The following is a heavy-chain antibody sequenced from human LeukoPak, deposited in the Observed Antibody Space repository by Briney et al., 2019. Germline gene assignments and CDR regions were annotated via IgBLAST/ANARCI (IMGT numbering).Heavy chain of an antibody. D-gene: IGHD1-26*01. CDR3: ARESGAFSPFGF. CDR1: GGSILTTSW. V-gene: IGHV4-4*02. CDR2: VHLSGAS. Sequence: SGTLSLTCAVSGGSILTTSWWSWVRQTPGKGLEWIGEVHLSGASNYNPSLKSRVSMSIDKSKNQLSLKLTSVTAADTAMYYCARESGAFSPFGFWGQGTLVTVSS. J-gene: IGHJ4*02.